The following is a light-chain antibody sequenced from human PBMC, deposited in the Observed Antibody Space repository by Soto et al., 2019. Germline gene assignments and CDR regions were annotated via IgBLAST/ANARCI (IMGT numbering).Light chain of an antibody. V-gene: IGKV1-12*01. CDR3: QQANSFPRT. CDR1: QGFSTW. J-gene: IGKJ4*01. CDR2: SAS. Sequence: DIQMTQSPSSVSASVGDRVTITCRASQGFSTWLAWYRRTQGRAPELLIYSASSLHSGVPSRFSGSGSGTDFTLTISSLQPEDFATYYCQQANSFPRTFGGGTEVEIK.